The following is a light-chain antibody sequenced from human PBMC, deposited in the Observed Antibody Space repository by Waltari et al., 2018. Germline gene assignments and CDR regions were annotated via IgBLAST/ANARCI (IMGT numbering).Light chain of an antibody. CDR1: SFPDQY. CDR3: QSTDSTNNHVI. J-gene: IGLJ2*01. CDR2: KDN. Sequence: SYELTHPPSVSVSPGQTASITCPGASFPDQYAYWYQQKPGQSPTLIIYKDNERRSGIPERFSGSSSGTTATLTISGVQAEDEADYYCQSTDSTNNHVIFGGGTKVTVL. V-gene: IGLV3-25*03.